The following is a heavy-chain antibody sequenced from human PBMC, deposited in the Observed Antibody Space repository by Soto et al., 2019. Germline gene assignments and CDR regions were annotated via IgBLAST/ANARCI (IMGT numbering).Heavy chain of an antibody. Sequence: PGGTLRLSCEASGFAFSSCEMDWVRQAPGEGLEWIAHITSSGSTMYNTDSVKGRFTISRDNAKNSLYLQMNSLRAEDTAVYYCVKEKSIMYSGYDAFDLWGQGTMVTVPS. V-gene: IGHV3-48*03. D-gene: IGHD5-12*01. CDR3: VKEKSIMYSGYDAFDL. CDR2: ITSSGSTM. J-gene: IGHJ3*01. CDR1: GFAFSSCE.